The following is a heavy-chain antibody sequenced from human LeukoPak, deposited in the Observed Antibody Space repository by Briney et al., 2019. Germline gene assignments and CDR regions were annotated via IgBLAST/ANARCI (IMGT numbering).Heavy chain of an antibody. J-gene: IGHJ1*01. CDR2: IWYDGSII. D-gene: IGHD2-21*02. CDR1: GFMFSSYG. V-gene: IGHV3-33*01. Sequence: GGSLRLSCAASGFMFSSYGMHWVRQAPGKGLEWVSFIWYDGSIIHYADSVKGRFTISRDNSKNMLFLQMNSLGVEDTAVYYCARDQVTAIEYFQHWGQGTLVTVSS. CDR3: ARDQVTAIEYFQH.